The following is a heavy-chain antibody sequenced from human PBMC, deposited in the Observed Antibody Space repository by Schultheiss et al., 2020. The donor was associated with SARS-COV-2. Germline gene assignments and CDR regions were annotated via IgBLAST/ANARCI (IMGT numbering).Heavy chain of an antibody. V-gene: IGHV3-NL1*01. CDR1: GFTFSSYG. D-gene: IGHD1-26*01. J-gene: IGHJ4*02. CDR3: ARVDVSYSAYFDY. Sequence: GGSLRLSCAASGFTFSSYGMHWVRQAPGKGLEWVSAIGTGGDTYYADSVMGRFTISRDNSKNTLYLQMNSLKTEDTAVYYCARVDVSYSAYFDYWGQGTLVTVSS. CDR2: IGTGGDT.